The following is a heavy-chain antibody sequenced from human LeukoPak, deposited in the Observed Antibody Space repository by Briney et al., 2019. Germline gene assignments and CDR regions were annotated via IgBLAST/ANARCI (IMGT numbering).Heavy chain of an antibody. CDR3: AKDIGHRHLYSSGWDY. CDR1: GFTLDDYA. CDR2: IGWNSGSI. V-gene: IGHV3-9*01. J-gene: IGHJ4*02. D-gene: IGHD6-19*01. Sequence: GGSLRLSCAASGFTLDDYAMYWVRQAPGKGLEWVSGIGWNSGSIGYADSVKGRFTISRDNAKNSLYLQMNSLRAEDTALYYCAKDIGHRHLYSSGWDYWGQGTLVTVSS.